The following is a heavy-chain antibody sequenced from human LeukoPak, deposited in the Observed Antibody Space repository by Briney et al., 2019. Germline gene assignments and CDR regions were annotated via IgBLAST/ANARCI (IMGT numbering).Heavy chain of an antibody. J-gene: IGHJ4*02. CDR1: GYTFTGFY. V-gene: IGHV1-2*02. D-gene: IGHD3-22*01. CDR3: ARLYDSSGYYNLDLDY. CDR2: INPNSGGT. Sequence: ASVKVSCKASGYTFTGFYMHWVRQAPGQGLEWMGWINPNSGGTNYAQKFQGRVTMTRDTSISTAYMELSRLRSDDTAVYYCARLYDSSGYYNLDLDYWGQGTLVTVSS.